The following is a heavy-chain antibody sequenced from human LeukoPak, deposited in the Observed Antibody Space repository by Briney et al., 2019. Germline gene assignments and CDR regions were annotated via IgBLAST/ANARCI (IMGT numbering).Heavy chain of an antibody. D-gene: IGHD3-3*01. J-gene: IGHJ6*02. CDR1: GFTFSIYW. V-gene: IGHV3-7*05. CDR2: IKQDGSEK. Sequence: GGSLRLSCAASGFTFSIYWMSWVRQAPGKGLEWVANIKQDGSEKYYVDSVKGRFTISRDNAKNSLYLQMNSLRAEDTAVYYCARVRPDTFFGVVRDYYYYGMDVWGQGTTVTVSS. CDR3: ARVRPDTFFGVVRDYYYYGMDV.